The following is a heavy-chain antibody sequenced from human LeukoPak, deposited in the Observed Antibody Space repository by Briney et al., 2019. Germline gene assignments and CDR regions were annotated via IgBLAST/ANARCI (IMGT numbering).Heavy chain of an antibody. V-gene: IGHV1-69*04. CDR1: GGTFSSYA. CDR2: IIPILGIA. J-gene: IGHJ4*02. Sequence: GSSVKVSCKASGGTFSSYAISWVRQAPGQGLEWMGRIIPILGIANYAQKFQGRVTITADKSTSTAYMELGSLRSDDTAVYYCARADDSSGYLDYWGQGTLVTVSS. CDR3: ARADDSSGYLDY. D-gene: IGHD3-22*01.